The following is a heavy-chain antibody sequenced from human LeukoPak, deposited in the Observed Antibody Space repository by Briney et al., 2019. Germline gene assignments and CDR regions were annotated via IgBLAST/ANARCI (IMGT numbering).Heavy chain of an antibody. CDR1: GGSISSGDYY. Sequence: SQTLSLTCTVSGGSISSGDYYWSWIRQPPGKGLEWIGYIYYSGSTYYNPSLKSRVTIPVDTSKNQFSLKLSSVTAADTAVYYCARADYPIYYFDYWGQGTLVTVSS. V-gene: IGHV4-30-4*08. CDR2: IYYSGST. D-gene: IGHD3-3*01. CDR3: ARADYPIYYFDY. J-gene: IGHJ4*02.